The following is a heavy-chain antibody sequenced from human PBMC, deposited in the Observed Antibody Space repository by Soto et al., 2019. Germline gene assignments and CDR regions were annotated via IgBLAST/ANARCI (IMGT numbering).Heavy chain of an antibody. CDR1: GFTFSSYA. V-gene: IGHV3-23*01. J-gene: IGHJ4*02. CDR3: AKDRDYDVLTGYSSDY. Sequence: EVQLLESGGGLVRAEGYLRLSCAASGFTFSSYAMSWVRQAPGKGREWVSAISGSGGSTYYADSVKGRFTISRDNSKNTLYLQMNSLRAEDTAVYYCAKDRDYDVLTGYSSDYWGQGTLVTVSS. D-gene: IGHD3-9*01. CDR2: ISGSGGST.